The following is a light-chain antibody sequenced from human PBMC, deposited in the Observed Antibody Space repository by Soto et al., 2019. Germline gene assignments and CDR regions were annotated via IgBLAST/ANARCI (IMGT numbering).Light chain of an antibody. CDR3: QQYNSYSYT. CDR2: GTS. Sequence: EIVMTQSPATLSVSPGETATLSCRASQSVRSYLAWYQQKPGQAPRLLIYGTSTRATAIPARFSGSGSGTEFTLTISSLQPDDFATYYCQQYNSYSYTFGQGTRLEIK. J-gene: IGKJ5*01. CDR1: QSVRSY. V-gene: IGKV3-15*01.